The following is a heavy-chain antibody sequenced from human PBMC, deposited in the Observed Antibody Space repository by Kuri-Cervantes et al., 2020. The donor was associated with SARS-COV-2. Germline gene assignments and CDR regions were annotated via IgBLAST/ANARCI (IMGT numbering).Heavy chain of an antibody. J-gene: IGHJ4*02. CDR1: GYTFTSYD. CDR3: ARATHYDSSGYYYSFDY. CDR2: MNPNSGNT. V-gene: IGHV1-8*03. D-gene: IGHD3-22*01. Sequence: ASVKVSCKASGYTFTSYDINWVRQATGQGLEWMGWMNPNSGNTGYAQKFQGRATITRNTSISTAYMELSSLRSEDTAVYYCARATHYDSSGYYYSFDYWGQGTLVTVSS.